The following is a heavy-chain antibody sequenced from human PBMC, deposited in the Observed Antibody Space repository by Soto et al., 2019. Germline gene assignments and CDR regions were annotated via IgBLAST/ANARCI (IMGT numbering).Heavy chain of an antibody. CDR2: ISAYNGNT. Sequence: ASVKVSCKASGYTFTSYGISWVRQAPGQGLEWMGWISAYNGNTNYNPSLKSRVTISVDTSKNQFSLKLSSVTAADTAVYYCARLDWNYYYYYGMDVWGQGTTVTVSS. CDR1: GYTFTSYG. CDR3: ARLDWNYYYYYGMDV. V-gene: IGHV1-18*01. J-gene: IGHJ6*02. D-gene: IGHD1-1*01.